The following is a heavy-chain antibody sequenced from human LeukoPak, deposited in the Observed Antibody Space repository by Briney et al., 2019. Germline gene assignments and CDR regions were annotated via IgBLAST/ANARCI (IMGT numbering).Heavy chain of an antibody. J-gene: IGHJ1*01. CDR2: IHYSGST. Sequence: SETLSLICTVSGATIGTSNNYWGWIRQPPGKGLEWIGGIHYSGSTYYDPSLKSRVTISMDTSRNQFSLRLNSVTAADTAVYYCARETSDQGRSLQYWGQGTLVTVSS. D-gene: IGHD3-10*01. CDR1: GATIGTSNNY. V-gene: IGHV4-39*02. CDR3: ARETSDQGRSLQY.